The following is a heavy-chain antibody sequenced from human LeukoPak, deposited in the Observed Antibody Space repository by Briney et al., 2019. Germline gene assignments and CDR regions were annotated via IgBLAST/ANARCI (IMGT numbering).Heavy chain of an antibody. CDR1: GGSFSGYY. CDR2: INHSGST. D-gene: IGHD3-10*01. V-gene: IGHV4-34*01. CDR3: ASVSRLGFGELTEYFLHH. J-gene: IGHJ1*01. Sequence: SETLSLTCAVYGGSFSGYYWSWIRQPPGKGLEWIGEINHSGSTNYNPSLKSRVTISVDTSKNQFSLKLSSVTAADTAVYYCASVSRLGFGELTEYFLHHWGQGTLVTVSS.